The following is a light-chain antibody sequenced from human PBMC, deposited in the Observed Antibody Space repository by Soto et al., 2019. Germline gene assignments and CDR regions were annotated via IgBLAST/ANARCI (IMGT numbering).Light chain of an antibody. CDR2: GTS. CDR1: QSVSSSS. Sequence: ETVFTQSPGTLSLSPGERATLSCRAIQSVSSSSLAWYQQRPGQAPRLLIYGTSSRATGIPDRFSGSGSGTDFTLTISRLEPEDFAVYFCQRYGSSPLITFGQGTRLEIK. V-gene: IGKV3-20*01. CDR3: QRYGSSPLIT. J-gene: IGKJ5*01.